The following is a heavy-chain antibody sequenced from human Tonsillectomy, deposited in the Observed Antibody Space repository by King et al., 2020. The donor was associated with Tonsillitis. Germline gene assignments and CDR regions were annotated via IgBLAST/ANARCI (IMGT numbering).Heavy chain of an antibody. Sequence: QLVQSGAEVKKPGESLRISCKGSGYSFTNYWISWVRQMPGKGLEWMGRIDPGDSYTNYSPSFQGHVTISADKSISTAYLHWSSLKASDTAMYYCAWCPKDNYDRSNLNGCDIWGKGKMATVSS. D-gene: IGHD3-22*01. V-gene: IGHV5-10-1*03. CDR2: IDPGDSYT. CDR3: AWCPKDNYDRSNLNGCDI. J-gene: IGHJ3*02. CDR1: GYSFTNYW.